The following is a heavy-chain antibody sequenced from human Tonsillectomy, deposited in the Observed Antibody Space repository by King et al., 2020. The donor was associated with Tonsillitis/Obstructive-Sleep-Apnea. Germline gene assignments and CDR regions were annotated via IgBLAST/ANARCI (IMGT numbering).Heavy chain of an antibody. D-gene: IGHD1-7*01. CDR3: ARVLRRGTTPYDAFDI. V-gene: IGHV3-33*01. J-gene: IGHJ3*02. Sequence: VQLVQSGGGVVQPGRSLRLSCAASGFTFSSYGIHWVRQAPGKGLEWVAVIWYDGSNTYYADSVKGRFTISRDNSKNTLYLQMNSLRAEDTAVYYCARVLRRGTTPYDAFDIWGQGTMVTVSS. CDR2: IWYDGSNT. CDR1: GFTFSSYG.